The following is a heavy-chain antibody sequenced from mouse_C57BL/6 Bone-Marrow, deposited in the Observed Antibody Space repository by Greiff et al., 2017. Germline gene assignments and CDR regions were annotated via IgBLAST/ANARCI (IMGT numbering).Heavy chain of an antibody. Sequence: QVQLQQSGAELVRPGASVKLSCKASGYTFTSYGISWVKQRPGQGLEWIGEIYPRSGNTYYNEKFKGKATLTGDKSSSTAYMELRSLTSEDSAVYFCARMGYGSSGAGFACWGQGPLVTVAA. J-gene: IGHJ3*01. D-gene: IGHD1-1*01. CDR2: IYPRSGNT. CDR3: ARMGYGSSGAGFAC. V-gene: IGHV1-81*01. CDR1: GYTFTSYG.